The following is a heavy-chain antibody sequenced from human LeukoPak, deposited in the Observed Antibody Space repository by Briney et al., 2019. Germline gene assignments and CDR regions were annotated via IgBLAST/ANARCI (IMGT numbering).Heavy chain of an antibody. CDR2: VYYKGDT. V-gene: IGHV4-59*08. J-gene: IGHJ3*01. Sequence: SETLSLTCSVSGGSTTGYFWTWIRQPPGKGPEWIGYVYYKGDTSYSPSLDSRVSISVDTSKKQFSLKLNSVTAADTAMYYCARYVTVTYDAFDLWGQGTMVSVSS. CDR3: ARYVTVTYDAFDL. D-gene: IGHD4-11*01. CDR1: GGSTTGYF.